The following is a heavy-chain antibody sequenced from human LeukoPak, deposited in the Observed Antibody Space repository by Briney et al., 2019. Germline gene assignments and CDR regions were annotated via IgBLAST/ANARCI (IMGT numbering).Heavy chain of an antibody. CDR3: ARVGRNYFDY. CDR2: ITAKHAT. V-gene: IGHV3-73*01. Sequence: PGGSLRLSCAASGFTFSASPIHWVRQASGKGLEWVGRITAKHATAYSATVKGRFTISRDDSKYTTYLQMNSLETEDTAVYYCARVGRNYFDYWGQGTLVTVSS. CDR1: GFTFSASP. J-gene: IGHJ4*02. D-gene: IGHD3-10*01.